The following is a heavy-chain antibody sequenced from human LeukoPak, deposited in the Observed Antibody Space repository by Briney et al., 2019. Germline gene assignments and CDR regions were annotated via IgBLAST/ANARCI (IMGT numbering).Heavy chain of an antibody. J-gene: IGHJ3*02. Sequence: GGSLRLSCAASGYTVSSNYMSWVRQAPGKGLEWVSVIYSGGSTYYADSVKGRFTISRDNAKKSLYLQMNSLRAEDTAVYYCATWFGEDAFDIWGQGTMVTVSS. V-gene: IGHV3-53*01. CDR3: ATWFGEDAFDI. D-gene: IGHD3-10*01. CDR1: GYTVSSNY. CDR2: IYSGGST.